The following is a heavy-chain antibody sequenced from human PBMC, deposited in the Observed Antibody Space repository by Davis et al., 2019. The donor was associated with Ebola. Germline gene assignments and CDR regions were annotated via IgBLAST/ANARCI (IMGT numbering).Heavy chain of an antibody. Sequence: MPGGSLRLSCTVSGGSVSSGSYYWSWIRQPPGKGLEWIGYIYYSGSTNYNPSLKSRVTISVDTSKNQFSLKLSSVTAADTAVYYCARAQLLQKLYYYYYYGMDVWGQGTTVTVSS. CDR3: ARAQLLQKLYYYYYYGMDV. CDR1: GGSVSSGSYY. V-gene: IGHV4-61*01. D-gene: IGHD2-2*01. CDR2: IYYSGST. J-gene: IGHJ6*02.